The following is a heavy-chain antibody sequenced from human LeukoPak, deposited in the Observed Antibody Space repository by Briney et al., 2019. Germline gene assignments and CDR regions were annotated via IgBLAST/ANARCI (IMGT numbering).Heavy chain of an antibody. CDR1: GYSISSGYY. CDR2: INHSGST. CDR3: ARGGYYDILTGKNYYYYYMDV. D-gene: IGHD3-9*01. J-gene: IGHJ6*03. V-gene: IGHV4-38-2*02. Sequence: SETLSLTCTVSGYSISSGYYWSWIRQPPGKGLEWIGEINHSGSTNYNPSLKSRVTMSVDTSKNQFSLKLSSVTAADTAVYYCARGGYYDILTGKNYYYYYMDVWGKGTTVTVSS.